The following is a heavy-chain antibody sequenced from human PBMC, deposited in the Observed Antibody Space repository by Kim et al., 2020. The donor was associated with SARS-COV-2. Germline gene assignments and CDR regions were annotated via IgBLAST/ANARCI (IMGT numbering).Heavy chain of an antibody. J-gene: IGHJ4*02. Sequence: SETLSLTCAVSGGSISSSNWWSWVRQPPGKGLEWIGEIYNSGSTNYNPSLKSRVTISVDKSKNQFSLKLSSVTAADTAVYYCARSQGLGYYDSSGYFSYWGQGTLVTVSS. CDR2: IYNSGST. CDR3: ARSQGLGYYDSSGYFSY. D-gene: IGHD3-22*01. V-gene: IGHV4-4*02. CDR1: GGSISSSNW.